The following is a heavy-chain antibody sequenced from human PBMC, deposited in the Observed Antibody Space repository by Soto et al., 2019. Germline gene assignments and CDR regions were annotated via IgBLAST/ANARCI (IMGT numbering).Heavy chain of an antibody. J-gene: IGHJ4*02. CDR2: IYYSGST. D-gene: IGHD3-22*01. CDR3: ARDPMYYYDSSDHPGTFDY. V-gene: IGHV4-30-4*01. Sequence: TSETLSLTCTVSGGSISSGDYYWSWIRQPPGKGLEWIGYIYYSGSTYYNPSLKSRVTISVDTSKNQFSLKLSSVTAADTAVYYCARDPMYYYDSSDHPGTFDYWGQGTLVTVSS. CDR1: GGSISSGDYY.